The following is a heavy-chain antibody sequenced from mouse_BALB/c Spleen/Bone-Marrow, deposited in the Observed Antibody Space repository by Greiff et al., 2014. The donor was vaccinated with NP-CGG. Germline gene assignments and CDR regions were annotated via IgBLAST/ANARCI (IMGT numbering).Heavy chain of an antibody. Sequence: EVKLVESGGGLVKPGGSLKLSCAASGFTFSDYYMYWVRQTPEKRLEWVATISDGGSYTYYPDSVKGRFTISRDIAKNNLYLQMSSQKSEDTAMYYCARDRGVQGYAMDYWGQGTSVTVSS. CDR1: GFTFSDYY. J-gene: IGHJ4*01. V-gene: IGHV5-4*02. CDR2: ISDGGSYT. D-gene: IGHD2-14*01. CDR3: ARDRGVQGYAMDY.